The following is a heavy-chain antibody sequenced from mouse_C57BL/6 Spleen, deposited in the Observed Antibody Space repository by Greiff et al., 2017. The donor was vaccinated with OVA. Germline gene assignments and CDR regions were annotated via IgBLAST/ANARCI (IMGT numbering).Heavy chain of an antibody. J-gene: IGHJ2*01. D-gene: IGHD1-1*01. CDR3: ARMGFITTVVPPYYFDY. Sequence: QVQLKESGAELVKPGASVKISCKASGYAFSSYWMNWVKQRPGKGLEWIGQIYPGDGDTNYNGKFKGKATLTADKSSSTAYMQLSSLTSEDSAVYFCARMGFITTVVPPYYFDYWGQGTTLTVSS. V-gene: IGHV1-80*01. CDR2: IYPGDGDT. CDR1: GYAFSSYW.